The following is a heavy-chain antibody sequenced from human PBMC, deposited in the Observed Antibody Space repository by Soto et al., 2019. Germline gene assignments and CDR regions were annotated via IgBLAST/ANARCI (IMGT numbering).Heavy chain of an antibody. D-gene: IGHD4-17*01. V-gene: IGHV1-8*01. CDR3: ARSYGDYVWFDP. J-gene: IGHJ5*02. Sequence: ASVKVSCKASGYTFTSYDINWVRQATGQGLEWMGWMNPNSGNTGYAQKFQGRVTMTRNTSISTAYMELSSLRSEDTAAYYCARSYGDYVWFDPWGQGTLVTVSS. CDR2: MNPNSGNT. CDR1: GYTFTSYD.